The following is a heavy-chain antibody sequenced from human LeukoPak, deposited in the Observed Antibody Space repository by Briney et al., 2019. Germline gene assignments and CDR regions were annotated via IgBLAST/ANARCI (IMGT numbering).Heavy chain of an antibody. Sequence: SETLSLTCTVSGGSISSYYWSWIRQPAGKGLEWIGRIYTSGSTNYNPSLKSRVTMSVDTSKNQFSLKLSSVTAADTAVYYCASYYLAVGYFDYWGQGTLVTVSS. D-gene: IGHD3-10*01. CDR1: GGSISSYY. V-gene: IGHV4-4*07. CDR2: IYTSGST. J-gene: IGHJ4*02. CDR3: ASYYLAVGYFDY.